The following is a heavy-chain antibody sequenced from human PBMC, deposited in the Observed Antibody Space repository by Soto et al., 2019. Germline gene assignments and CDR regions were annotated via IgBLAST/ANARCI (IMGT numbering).Heavy chain of an antibody. Sequence: PGGSLRLSCAASGFTFSSYAMSWVRQAPGKGLEWVSAISGSGGSTYYADSVKGRFTISRDNSKNTLYLQMNSLRAEDTAVYYCAKVPSTYYYDSSGYNWFDPWGQGTLVTVS. CDR3: AKVPSTYYYDSSGYNWFDP. D-gene: IGHD3-22*01. J-gene: IGHJ5*02. V-gene: IGHV3-23*01. CDR1: GFTFSSYA. CDR2: ISGSGGST.